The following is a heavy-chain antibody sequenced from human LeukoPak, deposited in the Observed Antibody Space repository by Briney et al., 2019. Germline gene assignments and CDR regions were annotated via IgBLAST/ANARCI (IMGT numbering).Heavy chain of an antibody. CDR1: GFTFSSYA. J-gene: IGHJ4*02. CDR3: ASGSRGPYSGSYLR. D-gene: IGHD1-26*01. Sequence: GGSLRLSCAASGFTFSSYAMSWVRQPPGKGLEWVSAISGSGGTTYYADSVKGRFTISRDNSKNTLYLQMNSLRAEDTAVYCCASGSRGPYSGSYLRWGQGTLVTVSS. CDR2: ISGSGGTT. V-gene: IGHV3-23*01.